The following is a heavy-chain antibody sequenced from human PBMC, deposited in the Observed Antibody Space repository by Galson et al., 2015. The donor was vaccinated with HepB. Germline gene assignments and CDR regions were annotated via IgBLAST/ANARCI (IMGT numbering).Heavy chain of an antibody. J-gene: IGHJ4*02. CDR2: TYYRSKWYT. V-gene: IGHV6-1*01. D-gene: IGHD1-26*01. Sequence: CAISGDSVSSNIAAWVWIRQSPSRGLEWLGRTYYRSKWYTDYAVSVKSRITINPDTSKNQFSLQLNSVTPEDAAVYFCTRDQWGYYSDYWGQGTLVTVSS. CDR3: TRDQWGYYSDY. CDR1: GDSVSSNIAA.